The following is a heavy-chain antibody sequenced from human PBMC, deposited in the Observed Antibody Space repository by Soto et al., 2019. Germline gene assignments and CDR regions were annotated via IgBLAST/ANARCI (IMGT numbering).Heavy chain of an antibody. CDR2: MNPNSGNT. J-gene: IGHJ6*02. CDR1: GYTFTSYD. V-gene: IGHV1-8*01. D-gene: IGHD3-22*01. Sequence: QVQLVQSGAEVKKPGASVKVSCKASGYTFTSYDINWVRQATGQGLEWMGWMNPNSGNTGYAQQFQGRVTMTRNTSISTAYMGLSSVSYEDTAVYYCARPLYDSSGTDAGHYYYYGMDVWGQGATVTVS. CDR3: ARPLYDSSGTDAGHYYYYGMDV.